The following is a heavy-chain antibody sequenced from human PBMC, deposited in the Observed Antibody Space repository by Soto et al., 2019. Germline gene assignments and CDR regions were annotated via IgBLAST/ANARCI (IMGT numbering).Heavy chain of an antibody. CDR2: IYYSGST. CDR3: ASTGYCSGGSCPDAFDI. Sequence: QVQLQESGPGLVKPSQTLSLTCTVSGGSISSGGYYWSWIRQHPGKGLEWIGYIYYSGSTYYTPSLKSRITISVDTSKNQFSLKLSSVTAADTAVYYCASTGYCSGGSCPDAFDIWGQGTMVTVSS. CDR1: GGSISSGGYY. J-gene: IGHJ3*02. D-gene: IGHD2-15*01. V-gene: IGHV4-31*03.